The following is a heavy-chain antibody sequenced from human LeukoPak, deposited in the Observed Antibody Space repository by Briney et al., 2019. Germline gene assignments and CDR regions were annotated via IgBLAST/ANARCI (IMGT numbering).Heavy chain of an antibody. J-gene: IGHJ3*02. V-gene: IGHV3-66*01. CDR2: IYSGGST. CDR3: AKEMATVNAFDI. Sequence: GGSLRLSCAASGFTVSSNYMSWVRQAPGKGLEWVSVIYSGGSTDYKDSVKDRIIISRDNSKNTLYLQMNSLRAEDTAVYYCAKEMATVNAFDIWGQGTMVTVSS. CDR1: GFTVSSNY. D-gene: IGHD5-24*01.